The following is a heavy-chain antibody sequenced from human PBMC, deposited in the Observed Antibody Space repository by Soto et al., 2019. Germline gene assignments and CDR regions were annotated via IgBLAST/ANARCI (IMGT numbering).Heavy chain of an antibody. D-gene: IGHD3-3*01. CDR1: GYTFTSYY. J-gene: IGHJ4*02. CDR3: ARDRNYDFWSGNSLGFDQ. Sequence: ASVKVSCKASGYTFTSYYMHWVRQAPGQGLEWMGIINPSGGSTSYAQKFQGRVTMTRDTSTSTVYMELSSLRSEDTAVYYCARDRNYDFWSGNSLGFDQWGQGTLVTVSS. V-gene: IGHV1-46*01. CDR2: INPSGGST.